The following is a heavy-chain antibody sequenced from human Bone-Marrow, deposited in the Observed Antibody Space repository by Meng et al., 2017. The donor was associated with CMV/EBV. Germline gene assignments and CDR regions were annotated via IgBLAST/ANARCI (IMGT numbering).Heavy chain of an antibody. V-gene: IGHV3-15*01. J-gene: IGHJ6*02. Sequence: GGSLRLSCAASGFSASSYDMSWVRPAPGKGLEWVGRIKSKTDGGTTDYAAPVKGRFTISRDDSKNTLYLQMNSLKTEDTAVYYCTTGVCSSTSCYTYYYGMDVWGQGTTVTVSS. CDR3: TTGVCSSTSCYTYYYGMDV. CDR1: GFSASSYD. CDR2: IKSKTDGGTT. D-gene: IGHD2-2*02.